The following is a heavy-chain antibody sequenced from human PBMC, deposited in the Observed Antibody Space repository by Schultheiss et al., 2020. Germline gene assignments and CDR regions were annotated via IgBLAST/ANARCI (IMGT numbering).Heavy chain of an antibody. CDR1: GGSISSYY. D-gene: IGHD5-24*01. V-gene: IGHV4-4*07. CDR2: IYTSGST. J-gene: IGHJ5*02. CDR3: ARHDLDAYKLDWFDP. Sequence: SETLSLTCTVSGGSISSYYWSWIRQPAGKGLEWIGRIYTSGSTNYNPSLKSRVTMSVDTSKNQFSLKLSSVTAADTAVYFCARHDLDAYKLDWFDPWGQGILVTVSS.